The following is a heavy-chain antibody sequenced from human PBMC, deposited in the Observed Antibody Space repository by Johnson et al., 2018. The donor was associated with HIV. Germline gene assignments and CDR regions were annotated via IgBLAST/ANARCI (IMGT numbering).Heavy chain of an antibody. CDR2: ISYDGSNK. CDR1: GFSFSTYA. CDR3: ARQVYCSSTSCSSAFDI. Sequence: QMQLVESGGGVVQPGRSLRLSCAASGFSFSTYAMHWVRQAPGKGLEWLIVISYDGSNKYYADSVKGRFTISRDNSKNTLYLQMNSLRAEDTAVYYCARQVYCSSTSCSSAFDIWGQGTMVTVSS. D-gene: IGHD2-2*01. J-gene: IGHJ3*02. V-gene: IGHV3-30-3*01.